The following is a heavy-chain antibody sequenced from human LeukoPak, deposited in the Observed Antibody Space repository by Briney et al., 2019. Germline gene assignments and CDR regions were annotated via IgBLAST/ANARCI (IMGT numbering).Heavy chain of an antibody. D-gene: IGHD3-10*01. V-gene: IGHV3-20*04. CDR2: INWNGGST. CDR3: ARDHYGSGFFDY. Sequence: GGSLRLSCAASGFTFSSYAMSWVRQAPGKGLEWVSGINWNGGSTGYADSVKGRFTISRDNAKNSLYLQMNSLRAEDTALYYCARDHYGSGFFDYWGQGTLVTVSS. J-gene: IGHJ4*02. CDR1: GFTFSSYA.